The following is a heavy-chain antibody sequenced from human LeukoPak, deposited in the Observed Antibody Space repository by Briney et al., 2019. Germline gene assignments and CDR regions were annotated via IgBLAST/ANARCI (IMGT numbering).Heavy chain of an antibody. V-gene: IGHV1-24*01. D-gene: IGHD3-10*01. J-gene: IGHJ5*02. CDR1: GYTFTSYY. CDR2: FDPEDGET. CDR3: ATWVYGSGSYYSPYGWFDP. Sequence: KVSXKASGYTFTSYYMHWVRQAPGKGLEWMGGFDPEDGETIYAQKFQGRVTMTEDTSTDTAYMELSSLRSEDTAVYYCATWVYGSGSYYSPYGWFDPWGQGTLVTVSS.